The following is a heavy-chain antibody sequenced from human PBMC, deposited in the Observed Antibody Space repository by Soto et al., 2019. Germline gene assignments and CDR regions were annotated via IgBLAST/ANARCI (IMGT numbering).Heavy chain of an antibody. CDR2: IYYTGST. D-gene: IGHD3-16*01. CDR1: GGSIGSYY. J-gene: IGHJ5*02. CDR3: ARELQFFDRGTFTNWLDP. V-gene: IGHV4-59*12. Sequence: SETLSLTCTVSGGSIGSYYWSWIRQPPGKGLEFIGYIYYTGSTNYSPSLRSRVTMSVDTSKNQFSLKLRSVTAADTAVYYCARELQFFDRGTFTNWLDPWGQGTQVTVSS.